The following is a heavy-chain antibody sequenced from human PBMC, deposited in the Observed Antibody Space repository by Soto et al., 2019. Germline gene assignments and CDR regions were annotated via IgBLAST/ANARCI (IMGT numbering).Heavy chain of an antibody. CDR2: ISSSSSYT. D-gene: IGHD7-27*01. CDR3: ARRLGLPAFDI. J-gene: IGHJ3*02. Sequence: QAPGKGLEWVSYISSSSSYTNYADSVKGRFTISRDNAKNSLYLQMHSLRADDTAVYYCARRLGLPAFDIWGQGTNVTVSS. V-gene: IGHV3-11*06.